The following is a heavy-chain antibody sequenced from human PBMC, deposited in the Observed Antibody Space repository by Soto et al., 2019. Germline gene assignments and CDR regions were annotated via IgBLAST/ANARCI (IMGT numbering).Heavy chain of an antibody. CDR1: GFTFSNYW. D-gene: IGHD2-8*01. CDR2: ISSDGSST. J-gene: IGHJ4*02. V-gene: IGHV3-74*01. Sequence: PGGSLRLSCVASGFTFSNYWMHWVRQAPGKGLEWVSRISSDGSSTTYADSVKGRFTVSRDNSKNTLYLQMNSLRAEDTAVYYCARDWTKFDYWGQGTLVTVSS. CDR3: ARDWTKFDY.